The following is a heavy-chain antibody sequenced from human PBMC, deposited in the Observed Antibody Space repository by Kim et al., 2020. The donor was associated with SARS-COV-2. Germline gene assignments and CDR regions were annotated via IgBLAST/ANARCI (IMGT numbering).Heavy chain of an antibody. V-gene: IGHV4-34*01. Sequence: SETLSLTCAVYGGSFSGYYWSWIRQPPGKGLEWIGEINHSGSTNYNPSLKSRVTISVDTSKNQFSLKLSSVTAAATAVYYCARHLKTFQGYYYYYGMDV. CDR2: INHSGST. CDR1: GGSFSGYY. J-gene: IGHJ6*01. CDR3: ARHLKTFQGYYYYYGMDV.